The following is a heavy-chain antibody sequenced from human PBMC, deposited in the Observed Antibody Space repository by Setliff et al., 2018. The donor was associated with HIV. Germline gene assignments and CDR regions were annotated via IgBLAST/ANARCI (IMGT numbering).Heavy chain of an antibody. CDR3: ETDDYYGSGTHWRGVP. Sequence: ASVKVSCKTFGYRFTDFYVNWVRQAPGQGLEWMGESIPIFRTGNYAQNFQGRVTITADDSTNTAYMELSGLRSDDTAIYYCETDDYYGSGTHWRGVPWGQGTLVTVSS. D-gene: IGHD3-10*01. CDR2: SIPIFRTG. J-gene: IGHJ5*02. CDR1: GYRFTDFY. V-gene: IGHV1-69*13.